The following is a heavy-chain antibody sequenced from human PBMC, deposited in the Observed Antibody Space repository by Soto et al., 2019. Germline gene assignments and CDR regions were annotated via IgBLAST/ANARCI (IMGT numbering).Heavy chain of an antibody. Sequence: QVQLQESGPGLVKPSETLSLPCTVSGGSVSNSYWGWIRQPPGKGLEWVAYVYYSGSTTYNPSLDPRVTISVDKSKNQLCLKMTSVAGAHTAVYYCARGRSHEWELLVQSFDYLGQGTLVTFA. D-gene: IGHD1-26*01. J-gene: IGHJ4*02. CDR3: ARGRSHEWELLVQSFDY. CDR2: VYYSGST. V-gene: IGHV4-59*02. CDR1: GGSVSNSY.